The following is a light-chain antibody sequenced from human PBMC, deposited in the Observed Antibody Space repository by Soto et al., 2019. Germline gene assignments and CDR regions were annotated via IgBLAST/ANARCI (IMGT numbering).Light chain of an antibody. Sequence: EIVMTQSPVTLSVSPGERATLSCRASQSVSSNLAWYQQKPGQAPRLLIYGAFTRATGIPARFSGSGSGTEFTLTIGSLQSEDFAVYYCQEYNNWPLTFGGGTKVEIK. J-gene: IGKJ4*01. CDR1: QSVSSN. CDR3: QEYNNWPLT. V-gene: IGKV3-15*01. CDR2: GAF.